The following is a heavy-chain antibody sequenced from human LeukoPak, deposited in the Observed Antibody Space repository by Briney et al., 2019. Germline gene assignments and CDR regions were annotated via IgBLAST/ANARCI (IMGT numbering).Heavy chain of an antibody. D-gene: IGHD3-3*01. V-gene: IGHV4-30-4*01. J-gene: IGHJ4*02. Sequence: SETLSLTCTVSGGSISSGDYYWRWIRQPPGKGLEWIGYIYYSGSTYYNPSLKSRVTIAVDTSNNQFSLKLSSVTAADTAVYYCARVKIWRQAFDYWGQGTLVTVYS. CDR1: GGSISSGDYY. CDR2: IYYSGST. CDR3: ARVKIWRQAFDY.